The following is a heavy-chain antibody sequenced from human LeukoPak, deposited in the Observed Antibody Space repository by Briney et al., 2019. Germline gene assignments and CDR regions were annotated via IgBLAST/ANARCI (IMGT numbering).Heavy chain of an antibody. Sequence: PGGSLRLSCAASGFTFDDYGMSWVRQAPGKGLEWVSGINWNGGSTGYADSVKGRFTISRDNAKNSLYLQMNSLRAEDTALYDCASTVTINYDYYYYYMDVWGKGTTVTVSS. CDR2: INWNGGST. J-gene: IGHJ6*03. V-gene: IGHV3-20*01. D-gene: IGHD4-11*01. CDR1: GFTFDDYG. CDR3: ASTVTINYDYYYYYMDV.